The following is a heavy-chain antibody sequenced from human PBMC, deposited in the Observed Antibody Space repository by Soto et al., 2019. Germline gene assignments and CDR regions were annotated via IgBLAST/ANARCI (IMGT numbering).Heavy chain of an antibody. V-gene: IGHV5-51*01. CDR1: GYSRTNYR. Sequence: PGESLKISCKASGYSRTNYRIGWVRQMPGKGLELMGTIYPGDSYTKYSQSFRGQVTISADNSISTAYLQWSSLKASDPALYHCAGPTTGSLCFDYWGQGTLVT. CDR3: AGPTTGSLCFDY. J-gene: IGHJ4*01. D-gene: IGHD5-12*01. CDR2: IYPGDSYT.